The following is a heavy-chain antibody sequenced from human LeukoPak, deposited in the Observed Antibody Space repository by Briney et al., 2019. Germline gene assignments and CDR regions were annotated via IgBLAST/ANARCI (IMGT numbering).Heavy chain of an antibody. D-gene: IGHD2-2*01. CDR1: GLTFSTYG. J-gene: IGHJ4*02. CDR3: ATDCRNTRCLGY. V-gene: IGHV3-7*03. Sequence: GGSLRLSCAASGLTFSTYGMNWVRQAPGKGLEWVANIKQDGSEKHYVDSVKGRFTVSRDNPKNSLYLEMNNLRAEDTAINHCATDCRNTRCLGYWGQGTLVTVSS. CDR2: IKQDGSEK.